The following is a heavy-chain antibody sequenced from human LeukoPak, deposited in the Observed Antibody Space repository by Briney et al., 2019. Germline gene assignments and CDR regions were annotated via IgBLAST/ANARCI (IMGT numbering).Heavy chain of an antibody. V-gene: IGHV1-8*01. CDR1: GYTFTSYD. CDR3: ARAIAARPKIDY. J-gene: IGHJ4*02. D-gene: IGHD6-6*01. CDR2: MNPNSGNT. Sequence: ASVKVSFTASGYTFTSYDINWVRQATGQGLEWMGWMNPNSGNTGYAQKFQGRVTMTRNTSISTAYMELSSLRSEDTAVYYCARAIAARPKIDYWGQGTLVTVSS.